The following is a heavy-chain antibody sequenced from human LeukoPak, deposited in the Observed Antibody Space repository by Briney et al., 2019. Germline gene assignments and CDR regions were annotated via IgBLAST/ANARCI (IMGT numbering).Heavy chain of an antibody. D-gene: IGHD3-10*01. CDR2: ISSSGSTI. J-gene: IGHJ6*03. V-gene: IGHV3-11*01. CDR1: GFTFSDYY. Sequence: GGSLRLSCAASGFTFSDYYMSWIRQAPGKGLEWVSYISSSGSTIYYADSVKGRFTISRDNAKNSLYLQMDSLRAEDTAVYYCARDKALLWFGELGVGYYYYYYMDVWGKGTTVTISS. CDR3: ARDKALLWFGELGVGYYYYYYMDV.